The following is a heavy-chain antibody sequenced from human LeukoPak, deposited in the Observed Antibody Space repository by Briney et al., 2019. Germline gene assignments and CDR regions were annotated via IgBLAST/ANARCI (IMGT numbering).Heavy chain of an antibody. Sequence: SETLSLTCAVYGGSFSGYYWSWIRQPPGKGLEWIGEINHSGSTNYNPSLKSRVTISVDTSKNQFSLRLSSVTAADTAVYYCARGAGFGELLFDFDYWGQGTLSPSPQ. CDR2: INHSGST. CDR3: ARGAGFGELLFDFDY. D-gene: IGHD3-10*01. V-gene: IGHV4-34*01. J-gene: IGHJ4*02. CDR1: GGSFSGYY.